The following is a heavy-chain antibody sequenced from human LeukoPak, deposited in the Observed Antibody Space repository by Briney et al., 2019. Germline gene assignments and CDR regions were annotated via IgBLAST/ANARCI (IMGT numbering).Heavy chain of an antibody. CDR2: TYASGNT. CDR3: AAGPPVYYYDY. V-gene: IGHV4-61*02. D-gene: IGHD5/OR15-5a*01. Sequence: TSETLSLSCTVSGGSITSGRYYWSWIRQPAGKGLEWIGRTYASGNTKFNPSLKSRVAISLDTSKNQFSLKLTSVTAADTAVYYCAAGPPVYYYDYWGHGTLVTVSS. J-gene: IGHJ4*01. CDR1: GGSITSGRYY.